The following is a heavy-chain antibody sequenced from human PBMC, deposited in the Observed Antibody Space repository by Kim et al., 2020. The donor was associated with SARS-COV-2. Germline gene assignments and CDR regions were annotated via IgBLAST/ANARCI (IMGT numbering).Heavy chain of an antibody. CDR3: ARAEAVLRYFDWSYYFDH. D-gene: IGHD3-9*01. V-gene: IGHV3-74*01. J-gene: IGHJ4*02. Sequence: KGRFTSSRNNAKNTLYLQMNSLRGEDTAVYYCARAEAVLRYFDWSYYFDHWGQGTLVTVSS.